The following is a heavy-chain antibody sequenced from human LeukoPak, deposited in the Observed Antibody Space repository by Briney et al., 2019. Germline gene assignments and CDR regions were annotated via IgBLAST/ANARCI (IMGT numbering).Heavy chain of an antibody. V-gene: IGHV1-69*04. J-gene: IGHJ3*02. Sequence: SVRVSCKASGGTFSTYAISWGRQAPGQGLEWMGRIIPILGIANYAQKYQGRVTITADKSTSTAYMELSRLRSEDTAVYYCARGRIAVAGTGDAFDIWGQGTMVTVSS. CDR1: GGTFSTYA. CDR3: ARGRIAVAGTGDAFDI. CDR2: IIPILGIA. D-gene: IGHD6-19*01.